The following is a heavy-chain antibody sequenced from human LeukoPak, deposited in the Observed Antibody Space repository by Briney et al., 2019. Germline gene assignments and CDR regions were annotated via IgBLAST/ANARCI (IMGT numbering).Heavy chain of an antibody. CDR3: ARSRIGWFDP. CDR2: INHSGST. D-gene: IGHD1-26*01. V-gene: IGHV4-34*01. CDR1: GGSLSGYY. J-gene: IGHJ5*02. Sequence: SETLSLTCPAYGGSLSGYYWSWIRQPPGKGLEWIGEINHSGSTKYNPSLKSRVTISVDTSKNQFSLKLNSVTAADTAVYYCARSRIGWFDPWGQGTLVTVSS.